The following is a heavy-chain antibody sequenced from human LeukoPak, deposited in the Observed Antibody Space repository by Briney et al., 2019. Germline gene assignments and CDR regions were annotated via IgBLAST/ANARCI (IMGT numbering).Heavy chain of an antibody. CDR1: GITLSNYG. CDR3: AKRGVVIRVILVGFHKEAYYFDS. D-gene: IGHD3-22*01. J-gene: IGHJ4*02. CDR2: ISDSGGST. V-gene: IGHV3-23*01. Sequence: GGSLRLSCAVSGITLSNYGMSWVRQAPGKGLEWVAGISDSGGSTNYADSVKGRFTISRDNPKNILYLQMNSLRAEDTAVYFCAKRGVVIRVILVGFHKEAYYFDSWGQGALVTVSS.